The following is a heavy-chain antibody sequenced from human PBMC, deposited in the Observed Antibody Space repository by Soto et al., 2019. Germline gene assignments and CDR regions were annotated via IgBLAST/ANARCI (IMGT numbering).Heavy chain of an antibody. Sequence: QVQLQESGPGLVKPSQTLSLTCTVSGGSISSDGYYWTWIRQHPGKGLEWLGYIHYSGSVYYNPSLKSRLTISVDTSENKVSLKLSSVTAADTAVYYCAREYCSTSSCSPYHYGMDVWGQGTTVTVSS. CDR3: AREYCSTSSCSPYHYGMDV. J-gene: IGHJ6*02. CDR1: GGSISSDGYY. V-gene: IGHV4-31*03. CDR2: IHYSGSV. D-gene: IGHD2-2*01.